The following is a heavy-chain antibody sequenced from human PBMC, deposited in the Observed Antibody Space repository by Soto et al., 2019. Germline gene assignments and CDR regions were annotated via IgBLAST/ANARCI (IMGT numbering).Heavy chain of an antibody. CDR3: ARAGYDFWSGYRSYWYFDL. J-gene: IGHJ2*01. D-gene: IGHD3-3*01. Sequence: QVQLQQWGAGLLKPSETLSLTCAVYGGSFSGYYWSWIRQPPGKGLEWIGEINHSGSTNYNPSLKSRVTISVDTSKNQFSLKLSSVTAADTAVYYCARAGYDFWSGYRSYWYFDLWGRGTLVTVSS. CDR1: GGSFSGYY. CDR2: INHSGST. V-gene: IGHV4-34*01.